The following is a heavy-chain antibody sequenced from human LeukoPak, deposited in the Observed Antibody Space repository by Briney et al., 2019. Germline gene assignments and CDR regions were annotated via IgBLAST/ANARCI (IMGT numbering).Heavy chain of an antibody. Sequence: SETLSLTCTVSGGSISSGSYYWSWIRQPAGKGLEWIGRIYTSGSTNYNPSLKSRVTISVDTSKNQFSLKLSSVTAADTAVYYCARARHGYYYDSSGYYIDYWGQGTLVTVSS. V-gene: IGHV4-61*02. J-gene: IGHJ4*02. D-gene: IGHD3-22*01. CDR3: ARARHGYYYDSSGYYIDY. CDR2: IYTSGST. CDR1: GGSISSGSYY.